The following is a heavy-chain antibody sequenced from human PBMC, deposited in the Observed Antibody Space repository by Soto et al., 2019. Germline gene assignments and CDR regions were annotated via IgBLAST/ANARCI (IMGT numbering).Heavy chain of an antibody. J-gene: IGHJ4*02. V-gene: IGHV1-69*01. Sequence: QVQLVQSGAEVKKPGSSVKVSCKASGGTFSSYAISWVRQAPGQGLEWMGGIIPIFGTANYAQKFQGRVTITADESTSTAYMELSSLRSEDKAVYYCARDRRAGYSISSPDFDYWGQGTLVTVSS. D-gene: IGHD6-6*01. CDR2: IIPIFGTA. CDR3: ARDRRAGYSISSPDFDY. CDR1: GGTFSSYA.